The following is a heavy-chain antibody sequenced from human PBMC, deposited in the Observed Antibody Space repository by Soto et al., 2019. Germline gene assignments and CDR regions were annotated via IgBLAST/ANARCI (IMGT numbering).Heavy chain of an antibody. CDR3: AKRLFTPVGFTYFAY. CDR2: IYYSGST. V-gene: IGHV4-31*03. J-gene: IGHJ4*02. Sequence: PSETLSLTCTVSGGSISSGGYYWSWIRQHPGKGLEWIGYIYYSGSTYYNPSLKSRVTISVDTSKNQFSLKLSSVTAADTAVYYFAKRLFTPVGFTYFAYWGQGALVPVSS. CDR1: GGSISSGGYY. D-gene: IGHD2-15*01.